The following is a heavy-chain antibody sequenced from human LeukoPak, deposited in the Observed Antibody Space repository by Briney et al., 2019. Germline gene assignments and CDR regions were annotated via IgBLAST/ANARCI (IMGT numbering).Heavy chain of an antibody. CDR1: GFTFSSYW. CDR3: ATNRITIFGVVTDY. CDR2: INSDGSST. Sequence: GGSLRLSCAASGFTFSSYWMHWVRQAPGKGLVWVSRINSDGSSTSYADSVKGRFTISRDNAKKTLYLQMNSLRAEDTAVYYCATNRITIFGVVTDYWGQGTLVTVSS. V-gene: IGHV3-74*01. J-gene: IGHJ4*02. D-gene: IGHD3-3*01.